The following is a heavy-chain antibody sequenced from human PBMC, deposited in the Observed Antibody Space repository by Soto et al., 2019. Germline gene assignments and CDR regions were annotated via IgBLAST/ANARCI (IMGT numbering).Heavy chain of an antibody. CDR2: INAGNGNT. CDR3: ARLFPNYGSGSPQWFDP. Sequence: QVQLVQSGAEVKKPGASVKVSCKASGYTFTSYAMHWVRQAPGQRLEWMGWINAGNGNTKYSQKFQGRVTITRDTSASTAYMELSSLRSEDTAVYYCARLFPNYGSGSPQWFDPWAREPWSPSPQ. CDR1: GYTFTSYA. J-gene: IGHJ5*02. V-gene: IGHV1-3*01. D-gene: IGHD3-10*01.